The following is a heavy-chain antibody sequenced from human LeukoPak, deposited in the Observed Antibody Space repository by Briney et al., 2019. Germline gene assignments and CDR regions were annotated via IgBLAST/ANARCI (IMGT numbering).Heavy chain of an antibody. D-gene: IGHD6-13*01. CDR2: INHSGST. Sequence: SETLSLTCAVYGGSFSGYYWSWIRQPPGRGLEWIGEINHSGSTNYNPSLKSRVTISVDTSKSQFSLKLSSVTAADTAVYYCARYGRYSSSWYLRWFDPWGQGTLVTVSS. V-gene: IGHV4-34*01. J-gene: IGHJ5*02. CDR3: ARYGRYSSSWYLRWFDP. CDR1: GGSFSGYY.